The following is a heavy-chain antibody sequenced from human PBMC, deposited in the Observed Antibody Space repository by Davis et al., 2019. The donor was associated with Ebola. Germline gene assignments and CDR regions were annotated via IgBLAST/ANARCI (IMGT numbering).Heavy chain of an antibody. D-gene: IGHD4-17*01. CDR1: GFTVSKNY. CDR2: IYSGGKT. CDR3: ARDPLRRFDY. Sequence: GGSLRLSCAASGFTVSKNYMSWVRQAPGKGLEWVSIIYSGGKTDYADSVKGRFTISRDNSKNTLYLQMNSLRAEDTAVYYCARDPLRRFDYWGQGTQVTVSS. J-gene: IGHJ4*02. V-gene: IGHV3-53*01.